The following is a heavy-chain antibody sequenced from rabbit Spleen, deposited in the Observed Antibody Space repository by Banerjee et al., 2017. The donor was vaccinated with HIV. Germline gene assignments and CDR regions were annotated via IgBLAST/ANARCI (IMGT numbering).Heavy chain of an antibody. V-gene: IGHV1S45*01. CDR2: INAATGKP. CDR1: GFSFSDRDV. CDR3: ARDLVGVIGWNFYL. Sequence: QEQLVESGGGLVQPEGSLTLTCKASGFSFSDRDVMCWVRQAPGKGLEWIACINAATGKPVYATWARGRFTISRTSSTTVTLRMPSLTAADRATYFCARDLVGVIGWNFYLWGPGTLVTVS. D-gene: IGHD1-1*01. J-gene: IGHJ4*01.